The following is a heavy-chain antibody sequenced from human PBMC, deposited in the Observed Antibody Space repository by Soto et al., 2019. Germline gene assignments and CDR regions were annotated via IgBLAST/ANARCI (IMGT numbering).Heavy chain of an antibody. CDR3: ARDPPATRHGMDV. V-gene: IGHV3-53*02. J-gene: IGHJ6*02. CDR2: IYSRGST. CDR1: GFTVSSNY. Sequence: EVQLVETGGGLIQPGGSLRLSCAASGFTVSSNYMSWVRQAPGKGLEWVSVIYSRGSTYYADSVRGRFTISSDNSKNTLYLQMKSLRAEDTAVYYCARDPPATRHGMDVWGQGTTVTVSS.